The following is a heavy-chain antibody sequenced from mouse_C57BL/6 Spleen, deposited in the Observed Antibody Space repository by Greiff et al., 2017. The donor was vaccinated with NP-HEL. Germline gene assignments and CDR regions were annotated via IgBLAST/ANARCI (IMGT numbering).Heavy chain of an antibody. V-gene: IGHV1-69*01. Sequence: VQLQQPGAELVMPGASVKLSCKASGYTFTSYWMHWVKQRPGQGLEWIGEIDPSDSYTYYNQKFKGKSTLTVDKSSSTAYMQLSSLTSAGSAGDNCAALRDYAMDYWGQGTSVTVSS. CDR1: GYTFTSYW. D-gene: IGHD1-1*01. J-gene: IGHJ4*01. CDR2: IDPSDSYT. CDR3: AALRDYAMDY.